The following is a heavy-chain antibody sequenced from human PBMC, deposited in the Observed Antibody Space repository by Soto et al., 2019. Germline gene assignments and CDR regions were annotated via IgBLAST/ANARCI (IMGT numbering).Heavy chain of an antibody. CDR3: TRAGNYRFDY. CDR2: INSDGTTI. D-gene: IGHD1-7*01. J-gene: IGHJ4*02. V-gene: IGHV3-74*01. CDR1: EGPSVNSW. Sequence: RHWWGVAEGPSVNSWRHRVRQAPGKGPVWVSRINSDGTTINSADSVKGRFTISRDNAKNTLYLQMDSLRAEDTAVYYCTRAGNYRFDYWGQGTLVTVSS.